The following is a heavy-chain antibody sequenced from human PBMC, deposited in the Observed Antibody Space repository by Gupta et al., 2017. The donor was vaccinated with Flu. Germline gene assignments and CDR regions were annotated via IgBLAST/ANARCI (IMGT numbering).Heavy chain of an antibody. CDR1: GFTFSSYA. V-gene: IGHV3-30-3*01. CDR2: ISYDGSNK. Sequence: QVQLVESGGGVVQPGRSLRLSCAASGFTFSSYAMHWVRQAPGKGLEWVAVISYDGSNKYYADSVKGRFTISRDNSKNTLYLQMNSLRAEDTAVYYCARGGYSGYDYRSDYYYMDVWGKGTTVTVSS. D-gene: IGHD5-12*01. J-gene: IGHJ6*03. CDR3: ARGGYSGYDYRSDYYYMDV.